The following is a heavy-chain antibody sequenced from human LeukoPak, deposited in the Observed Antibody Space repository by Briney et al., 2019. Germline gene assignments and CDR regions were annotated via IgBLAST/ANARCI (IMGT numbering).Heavy chain of an antibody. CDR1: GYTFTSYY. V-gene: IGHV1-46*01. J-gene: IGHJ5*02. D-gene: IGHD6-19*01. CDR2: INPRGGST. Sequence: ASVKVSCKASGYTFTSYYMHWVRQAPGQGLEWMGIINPRGGSTSYAQKFQGRVTMTRDMSTGTVYMELSSLRSEDTAVYYCARDWAPPRKYSSGWYSWFDPWGQGTLVTVSS. CDR3: ARDWAPPRKYSSGWYSWFDP.